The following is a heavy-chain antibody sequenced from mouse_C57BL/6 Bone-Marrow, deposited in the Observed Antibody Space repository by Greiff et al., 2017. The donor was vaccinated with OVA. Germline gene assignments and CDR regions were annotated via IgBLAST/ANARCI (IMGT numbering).Heavy chain of an antibody. CDR3: ARGGYYGNYEFAY. V-gene: IGHV5-12*01. D-gene: IGHD2-1*01. J-gene: IGHJ3*01. CDR1: GFTFSDYY. Sequence: EVKVVESGGGLVQPGGSLKLSCAASGFTFSDYYMYWVRQTPEKRLEWVAYISNGGGSTYYPDTVKGRFTISRDNAKNTLYLQMSRLKSEDTAMYYCARGGYYGNYEFAYWGQGTLVTVSA. CDR2: ISNGGGST.